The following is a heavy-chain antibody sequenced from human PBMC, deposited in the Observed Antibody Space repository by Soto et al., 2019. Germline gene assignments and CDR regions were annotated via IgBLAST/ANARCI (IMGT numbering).Heavy chain of an antibody. CDR2: IDPSGGST. J-gene: IGHJ5*02. D-gene: IGHD3-10*01. CDR3: ARGGMVRETAVEFLTDSSPSWLDH. V-gene: IGHV1-46*01. Sequence: ASVKVSCKASGYSFSINYIHWVRQAPGQGLEWMGIIDPSGGSTAYVERFQGRVTMTRDTSTTTVYMELSSLRSEDTAVYYCARGGMVRETAVEFLTDSSPSWLDHWGQGTLVTVSS. CDR1: GYSFSINY.